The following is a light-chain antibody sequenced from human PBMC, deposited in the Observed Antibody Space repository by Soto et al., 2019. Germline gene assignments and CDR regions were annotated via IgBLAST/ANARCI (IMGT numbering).Light chain of an antibody. CDR3: QQYDDLLS. CDR2: DAS. V-gene: IGKV1-33*01. CDR1: QDIAKY. Sequence: DIPMTQSPSSLSASVGDRVTITCQASQDIAKYLNWYQQKPGNAPKLLIYDASELHAGVPSRFRGSGSGTDFTFTISSVKPEDFATYYCQQYDDLLSFGGGTKVEIK. J-gene: IGKJ4*01.